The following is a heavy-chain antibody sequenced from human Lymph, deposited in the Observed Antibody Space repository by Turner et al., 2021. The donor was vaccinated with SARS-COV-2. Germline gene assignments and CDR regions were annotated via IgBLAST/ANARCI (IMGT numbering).Heavy chain of an antibody. V-gene: IGHV3-30*18. CDR1: GFTFSSYG. J-gene: IGHJ6*02. Sequence: QVQLVESGGGVVQPGRSLRLSCAASGFTFSSYGMHWVRQAPGKGLEWVTVISYDGSNKYYADSVKGRFTISRDNTKKTLYLQMNSLRAEDTAVYYCAKVRSIFGVVIGGMDVWGQGTTVTVSS. CDR3: AKVRSIFGVVIGGMDV. D-gene: IGHD3-3*01. CDR2: ISYDGSNK.